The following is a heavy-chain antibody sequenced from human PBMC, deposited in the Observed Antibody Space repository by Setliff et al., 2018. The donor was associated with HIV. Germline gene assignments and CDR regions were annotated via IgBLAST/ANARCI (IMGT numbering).Heavy chain of an antibody. CDR2: LREDGSEK. D-gene: IGHD2-2*01. J-gene: IGHJ4*02. CDR3: ARPRLVPPRPYQYYSDY. CDR1: GFTFSSYW. Sequence: GGSLRLSCAASGFTFSSYWMIWVRQAPGKGLEWVAHLREDGSEKYYVDSVKGRFTISRDNAKSSLYLQMNSLRVEDTAVYYCARPRLVPPRPYQYYSDYWGQGALVTVSS. V-gene: IGHV3-7*03.